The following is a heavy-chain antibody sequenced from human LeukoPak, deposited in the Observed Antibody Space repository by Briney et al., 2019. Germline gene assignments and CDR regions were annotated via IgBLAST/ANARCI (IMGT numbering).Heavy chain of an antibody. CDR1: GFTFDDYA. V-gene: IGHV3-9*01. Sequence: GGSLRLSCAVSGFTFDDYAMHWVRQVPGEGLEWVSGINWNSDSIGYADSVKGRFTISRDNSKNTLYLQMNSLRPEDTAVYYCARGGKRALAGTRSPQYFQHWGQGTLVTVSS. CDR2: INWNSDSI. CDR3: ARGGKRALAGTRSPQYFQH. J-gene: IGHJ1*01. D-gene: IGHD6-19*01.